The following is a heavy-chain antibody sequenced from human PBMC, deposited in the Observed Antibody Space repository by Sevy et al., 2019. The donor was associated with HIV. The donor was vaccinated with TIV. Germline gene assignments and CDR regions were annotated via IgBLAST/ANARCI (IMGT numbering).Heavy chain of an antibody. D-gene: IGHD3-10*01. CDR2: ISYDGSNK. CDR3: AKEKILLEGGWSFDY. Sequence: GGSLRLSCAASGFTFSSYGMHWVRQAPGKGLEWVAVISYDGSNKYYADSVKGRFTISRDNSKNTLYLQMNSLRAEDTAVYYCAKEKILLEGGWSFDYWGQRTLVTVSS. J-gene: IGHJ4*02. V-gene: IGHV3-30*18. CDR1: GFTFSSYG.